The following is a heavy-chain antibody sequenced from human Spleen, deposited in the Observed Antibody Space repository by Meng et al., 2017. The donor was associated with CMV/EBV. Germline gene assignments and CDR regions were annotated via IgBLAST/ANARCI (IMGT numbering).Heavy chain of an antibody. Sequence: ASVKVSCKASGYTFTSYDINWVRQATGQGLEWMGWMNPNSGTTNYAQKFQGRVTMTRDTSIGTAYMELSSLKSNDTAVYYCAREVGIQVAGTATPEYYYGLDVWGLGTTVTVSS. D-gene: IGHD6-19*01. CDR2: MNPNSGTT. CDR1: GYTFTSYD. J-gene: IGHJ6*02. CDR3: AREVGIQVAGTATPEYYYGLDV. V-gene: IGHV1-8*01.